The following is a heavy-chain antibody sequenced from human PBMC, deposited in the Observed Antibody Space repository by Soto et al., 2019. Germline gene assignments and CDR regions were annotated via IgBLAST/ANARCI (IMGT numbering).Heavy chain of an antibody. CDR2: IYYSGST. CDR1: GGSISSGGYY. Sequence: QVQLQESGPGLVKPSQTLSLTCTVSGGSISSGGYYWSWIRQHPGKGLEWIGYIYYSGSTYYNPSLKSRVTISVETAKNPFSLKLSSVTAADTAVYYCARASTSIAAAGTYYYHGMDVWGQGTTVTVSS. D-gene: IGHD6-13*01. J-gene: IGHJ6*02. CDR3: ARASTSIAAAGTYYYHGMDV. V-gene: IGHV4-31*03.